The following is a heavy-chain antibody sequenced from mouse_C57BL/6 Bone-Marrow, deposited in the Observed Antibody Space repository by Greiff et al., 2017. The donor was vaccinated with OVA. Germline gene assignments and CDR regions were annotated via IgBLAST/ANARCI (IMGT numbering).Heavy chain of an antibody. J-gene: IGHJ2*01. CDR3: ARTGPYYFDY. CDR1: GYTFTSYG. V-gene: IGHV1-81*01. CDR2: IYPRSGNT. Sequence: QVQLQQSGAELARPGASVKLSCKASGYTFTSYGISWVKQRPGQGLEWIGEIYPRSGNTSYNEKFKGKATLTADKSSSTTYMEIRSMTSKDAAVYICARTGPYYFDYWGQGTTLTVSS.